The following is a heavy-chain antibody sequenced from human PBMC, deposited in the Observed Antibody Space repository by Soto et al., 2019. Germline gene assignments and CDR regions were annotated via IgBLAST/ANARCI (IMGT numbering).Heavy chain of an antibody. J-gene: IGHJ4*02. V-gene: IGHV1-24*01. CDR3: ATPPRSVDSTRCYRTILVY. CDR2: SDPEEGET. Sequence: QVHLVQSGAEVKKPGASVKVSCKVSEYSLTELSIHWVRQAPGRGLEWMGGSDPEEGETIYAQKFQGRVTMTEDTSTDTAYMELSNLRSEDTAVYYCATPPRSVDSTRCYRTILVYWGQGTLVTVSS. D-gene: IGHD2-2*02. CDR1: EYSLTELS.